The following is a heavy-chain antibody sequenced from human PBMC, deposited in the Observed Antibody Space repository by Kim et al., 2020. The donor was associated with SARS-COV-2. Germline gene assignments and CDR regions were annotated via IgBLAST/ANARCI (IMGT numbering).Heavy chain of an antibody. J-gene: IGHJ6*02. CDR2: INHSGST. CDR3: ARGRRGNWNDRNYYDYGMDV. D-gene: IGHD1-1*01. V-gene: IGHV4-34*01. Sequence: SETLSLTCAVYGGSFSGYYWSWIRQPPGKGLEWIGEINHSGSTNYSPSLKSRVTISVDTSKNQFSLKLSSVTAADTAVYYCARGRRGNWNDRNYYDYGMDVWGQGTTVTVSS. CDR1: GGSFSGYY.